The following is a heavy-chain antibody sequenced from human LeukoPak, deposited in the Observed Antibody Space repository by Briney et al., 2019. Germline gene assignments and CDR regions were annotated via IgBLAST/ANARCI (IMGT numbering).Heavy chain of an antibody. CDR2: IYYSGST. CDR3: ARHGTGYSSGWYVGY. D-gene: IGHD6-19*01. V-gene: IGHV4-39*01. Sequence: PSETLSLTCTVSGGSISSSSYYWGWIRQPPGEGLEWIGSIYYSGSTYYNPSLKSRVTISVDTSKNQFSLKLSSVTAADTAVYYCARHGTGYSSGWYVGYWGQGTLVTVSS. CDR1: GGSISSSSYY. J-gene: IGHJ4*02.